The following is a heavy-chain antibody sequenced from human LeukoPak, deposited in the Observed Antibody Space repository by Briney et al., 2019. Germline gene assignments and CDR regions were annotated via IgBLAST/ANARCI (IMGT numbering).Heavy chain of an antibody. J-gene: IGHJ6*03. Sequence: PGGSLRLSCAASGFAVSNKYMSWVRQAPGKGLEWVSVIYSAGTTHYADSVKGRFTISRDNSKNTVYLQMGSLRAEDTAVYYCAKEADSKFDENYMDVWGKGTTGTVSS. V-gene: IGHV3-53*01. CDR1: GFAVSNKY. CDR3: AKEADSKFDENYMDV. D-gene: IGHD4-11*01. CDR2: IYSAGTT.